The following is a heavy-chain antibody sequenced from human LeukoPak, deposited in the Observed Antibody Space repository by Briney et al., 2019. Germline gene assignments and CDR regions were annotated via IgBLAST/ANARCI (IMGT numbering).Heavy chain of an antibody. CDR1: GGSISSYY. D-gene: IGHD1-26*01. V-gene: IGHV4-59*01. J-gene: IGHJ4*02. CDR2: IYYSGST. Sequence: SETLSLTCTVSGGSISSYYWSWIRQPPGKGLEWIGYIYYSGSTNYNPSLKSRVTISVDTSKNQFSLKLSSVTAADTAVYYCSGSLKTDFDYWGQGTLVTVSS. CDR3: SGSLKTDFDY.